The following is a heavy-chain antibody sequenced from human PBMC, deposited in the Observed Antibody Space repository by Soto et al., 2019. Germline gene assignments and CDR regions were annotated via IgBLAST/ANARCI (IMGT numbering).Heavy chain of an antibody. CDR2: INHSGST. CDR1: GGSFSGYY. D-gene: IGHD2-15*01. Sequence: SETLSLTCAVYGGSFSGYYWSWIRRPPGKGLEWIGEINHSGSTNYNPSLKSRVTISVDTSKNQFSLKLSSVTAADTAVYYCARMVVAAPYYYGMDVWGQGTTVTVSS. J-gene: IGHJ6*02. CDR3: ARMVVAAPYYYGMDV. V-gene: IGHV4-34*01.